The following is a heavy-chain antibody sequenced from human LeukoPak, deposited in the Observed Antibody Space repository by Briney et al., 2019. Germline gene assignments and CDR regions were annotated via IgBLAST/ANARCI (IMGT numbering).Heavy chain of an antibody. CDR1: GFTFSSDW. CDR3: VRGLQS. J-gene: IGHJ4*02. V-gene: IGHV3-74*01. Sequence: PGGSLRLSYAASGFTFSSDWMHWVRQAPGKGLVCVSYINGDGSSTNYADSVRGRFTIPRDNAKKTLYLQMNSLRDEDTAVYYCVRGLQSWALGTLVTVSS. D-gene: IGHD3-16*01. CDR2: INGDGSST.